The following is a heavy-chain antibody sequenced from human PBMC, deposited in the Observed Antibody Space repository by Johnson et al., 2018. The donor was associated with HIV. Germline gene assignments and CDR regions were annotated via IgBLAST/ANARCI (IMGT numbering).Heavy chain of an antibody. CDR2: IYSGGST. CDR3: AREAYCSGGSCYDAFDI. V-gene: IGHV3-66*01. CDR1: GFTVSSNY. J-gene: IGHJ3*02. Sequence: VQLVESGGGLVQPGGSLRLSCAASGFTVSSNYMSWVRQAPGKGLEWVSVIYSGGSTYYADSVKGRFTISRDNSKNTLYLKMNSLRAEDTAVYYCAREAYCSGGSCYDAFDIWGQGTMVTVSS. D-gene: IGHD2-15*01.